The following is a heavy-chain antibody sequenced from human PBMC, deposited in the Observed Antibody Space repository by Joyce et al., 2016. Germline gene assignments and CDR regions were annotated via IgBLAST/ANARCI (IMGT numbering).Heavy chain of an antibody. CDR1: GDSIRGDNYL. CDR3: AREVNHRSDTDAFDI. V-gene: IGHV4-30-4*01. J-gene: IGHJ3*02. Sequence: QVQLQESGPGLVKPSQILSLTCTVSGDSIRGDNYLWSWIRHRPGKGLEWIGYIHYTGRAYYNPSFKTPRSISIDTSKNEFSLKLYSVTAADTAMYFCAREVNHRSDTDAFDIWGRGTMVTVSS. CDR2: IHYTGRA. D-gene: IGHD1-14*01.